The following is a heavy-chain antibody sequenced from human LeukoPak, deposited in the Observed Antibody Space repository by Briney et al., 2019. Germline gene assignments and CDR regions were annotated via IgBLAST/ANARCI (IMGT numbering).Heavy chain of an antibody. D-gene: IGHD6-19*01. J-gene: IGHJ3*02. CDR1: GGSFSGYY. CDR2: INRSGST. CDR3: ARVLFSRGWCAFDI. V-gene: IGHV4-34*01. Sequence: PSETLSLTCAVYGGSFSGYYWRWIRQPPGKGLEWIGEINRSGSTNYNPSLKSRVTISVDTSKNQFSLKLSSVTAADTAVYYCARVLFSRGWCAFDIWGQGTMVTVSS.